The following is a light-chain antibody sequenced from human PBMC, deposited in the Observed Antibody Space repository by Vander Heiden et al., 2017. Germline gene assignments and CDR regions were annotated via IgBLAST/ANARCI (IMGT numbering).Light chain of an antibody. V-gene: IGLV1-47*01. Sequence: QSVLTQPPSVSGTPGQRVTISCSGSSSNIGTNYVYWYQQRPGTAPKLLIYSNSQRPSGVPDRFSGSKSGTSASLAISGLRSEDEADYYCAGWDDRLSGYVFGTGTKVTVL. CDR3: AGWDDRLSGYV. J-gene: IGLJ1*01. CDR1: SSNIGTNY. CDR2: SNS.